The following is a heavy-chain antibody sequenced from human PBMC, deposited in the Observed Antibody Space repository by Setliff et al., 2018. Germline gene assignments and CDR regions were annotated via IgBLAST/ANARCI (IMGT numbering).Heavy chain of an antibody. CDR3: AREGVDTRSSTDYRYYMDL. Sequence: SVKVSCKASGGTFSSYGISWVRQAPGQGLEWLGGTIPNLGTTNYAQEFQGRVTIITDESTSTAYMELSSLRFEDTAVYYCAREGVDTRSSTDYRYYMDLWGKGTTVTVSS. J-gene: IGHJ6*03. CDR2: TIPNLGTT. V-gene: IGHV1-69*05. D-gene: IGHD5-18*01. CDR1: GGTFSSYG.